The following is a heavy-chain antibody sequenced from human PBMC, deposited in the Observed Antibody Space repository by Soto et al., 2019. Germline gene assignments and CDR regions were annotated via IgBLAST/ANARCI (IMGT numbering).Heavy chain of an antibody. Sequence: GGSLRLSCAASGFTFTRYSMNWVRQAPGKGLEWVSAISGSGGSTYYADSVKGRFTISRDNSKNTLYLQMNSLRAEDTAVCYCAKLEGGSCPYWGQGTLVTVSS. D-gene: IGHD2-15*01. CDR3: AKLEGGSCPY. V-gene: IGHV3-23*01. CDR2: ISGSGGST. J-gene: IGHJ4*02. CDR1: GFTFTRYS.